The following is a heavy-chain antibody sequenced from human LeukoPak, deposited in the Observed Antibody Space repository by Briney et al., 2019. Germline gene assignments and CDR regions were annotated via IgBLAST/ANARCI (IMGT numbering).Heavy chain of an antibody. CDR2: IYYSGST. V-gene: IGHV4-30-2*03. D-gene: IGHD6-13*01. CDR1: GGSISSGGYS. J-gene: IGHJ5*02. CDR3: ARVEAAGTWYNWFDP. Sequence: SETLSLTCAVSGGSISSGGYSWSWIRQPPGKGLEWIGSIYYSGSTYYNPSLKSRVTISVDTSKNQFSLKLSSVTAADTAVYYCARVEAAGTWYNWFDPWGQGTLVTVSS.